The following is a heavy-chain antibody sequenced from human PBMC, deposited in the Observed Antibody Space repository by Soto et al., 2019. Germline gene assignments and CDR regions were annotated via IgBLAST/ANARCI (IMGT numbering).Heavy chain of an antibody. V-gene: IGHV5-51*01. Sequence: ESLKISCKGSGYSFTSYWIGWVRQMPGKGLEWMGIIYPGDSDTRYSPSFQGQVTISADKSISTAYLQWSSLKASDTAMYYCARHKGADSSGYYPALYWGQGTLVTVSS. CDR1: GYSFTSYW. CDR2: IYPGDSDT. CDR3: ARHKGADSSGYYPALY. J-gene: IGHJ4*02. D-gene: IGHD3-22*01.